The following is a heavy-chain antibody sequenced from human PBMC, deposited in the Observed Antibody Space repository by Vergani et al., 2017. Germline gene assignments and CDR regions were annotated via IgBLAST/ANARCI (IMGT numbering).Heavy chain of an antibody. CDR3: AGPQGTSAYYYGGFDY. CDR2: ISSDGGST. Sequence: EVQLLESGGGLVQPGGYLRLSCAASGFTFSTYAMTWVRQAPGKGLEWVSTISSDGGSTYYADSVKGRFTISRDNSKTTLSLQMNSLTAEDAAIYYCAGPQGTSAYYYGGFDYWGQGILVTVSS. D-gene: IGHD3-22*01. J-gene: IGHJ4*02. V-gene: IGHV3-23*01. CDR1: GFTFSTYA.